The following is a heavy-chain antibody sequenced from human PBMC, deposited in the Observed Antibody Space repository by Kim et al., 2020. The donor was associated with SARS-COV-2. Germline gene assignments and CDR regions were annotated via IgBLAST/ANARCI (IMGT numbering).Heavy chain of an antibody. D-gene: IGHD6-13*01. Sequence: GGSLRLSCAASGFTFDDYAMHWVRQAPGKGLEWVSGISWNSGSIGYADSVKGRFTISRDNAKNSLYLQMNSLRAEDTALYYCAKGPFGAAAGNIVYWGQGTLVTVSS. J-gene: IGHJ4*02. CDR1: GFTFDDYA. CDR3: AKGPFGAAAGNIVY. CDR2: ISWNSGSI. V-gene: IGHV3-9*01.